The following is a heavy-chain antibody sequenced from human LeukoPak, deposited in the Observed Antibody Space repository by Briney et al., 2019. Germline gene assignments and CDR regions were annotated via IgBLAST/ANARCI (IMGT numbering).Heavy chain of an antibody. J-gene: IGHJ5*02. CDR2: IWYDGSNK. V-gene: IGHV3-33*01. Sequence: GRSLRLSCAASGFTFSSYGMHWVCQAPGKGLEWVAVIWYDGSNKYYADSVKGRFTISRDNSKNTLYLQMNSLRAEDTAVYYCARDPRILTGYYKGGWFDPWGQGTLVTVSS. D-gene: IGHD3-9*01. CDR3: ARDPRILTGYYKGGWFDP. CDR1: GFTFSSYG.